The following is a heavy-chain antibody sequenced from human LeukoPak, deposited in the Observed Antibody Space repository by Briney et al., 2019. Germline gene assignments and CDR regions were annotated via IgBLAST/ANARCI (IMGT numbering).Heavy chain of an antibody. CDR1: GGSISSSSYY. CDR2: IYYSGST. D-gene: IGHD6-13*01. Sequence: SETLSLTCTVSGGSISSSSYYWGWIRQPPGKGLEWIGSIYYSGSTYYNPSLKSRVTISVDTSKNQFSLKLSSVTAADTAVYYCARDWRGCIAAAVCGSGGGLFDPWGQGTLVTVSS. J-gene: IGHJ5*02. V-gene: IGHV4-39*07. CDR3: ARDWRGCIAAAVCGSGGGLFDP.